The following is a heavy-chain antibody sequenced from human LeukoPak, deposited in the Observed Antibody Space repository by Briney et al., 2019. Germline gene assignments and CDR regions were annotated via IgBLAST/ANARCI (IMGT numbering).Heavy chain of an antibody. D-gene: IGHD6-19*01. CDR2: IYYSGST. CDR1: GGSISSSSYY. CDR3: ARGVRNYSSGWYAPFDY. V-gene: IGHV4-39*01. J-gene: IGHJ4*02. Sequence: SETLSLTCTVSGGSISSSSYYWGWIRQPPGKGLEWIGSIYYSGSTYYNPSLKSRVTISVDTSKNQFSLKLSSVTAADTAVYYCARGVRNYSSGWYAPFDYWGQGTLVTVSS.